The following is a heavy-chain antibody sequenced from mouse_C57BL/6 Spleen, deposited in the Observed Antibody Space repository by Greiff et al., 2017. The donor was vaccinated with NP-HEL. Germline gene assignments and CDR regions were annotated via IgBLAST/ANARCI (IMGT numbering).Heavy chain of an antibody. J-gene: IGHJ2*01. CDR1: GYAFSSSW. Sequence: VKLMASGPELVKPGASVKISCKASGYAFSSSWMNWVKQRPGKGLEWIGRIYPGDGDTNYNGKFKGKATLTADKSSSTAYMQLSSLTSEDSAVYFCARDGSSLDYWGQGTTLTVSS. V-gene: IGHV1-82*01. CDR2: IYPGDGDT. D-gene: IGHD1-1*01. CDR3: ARDGSSLDY.